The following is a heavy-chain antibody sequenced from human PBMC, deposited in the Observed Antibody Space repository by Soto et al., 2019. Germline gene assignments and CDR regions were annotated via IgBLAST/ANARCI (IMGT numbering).Heavy chain of an antibody. V-gene: IGHV3-73*01. CDR1: GFTFSGSA. CDR2: IRSKANSYAT. Sequence: EVQLVESGGGLVQPGGSLKLSCAASGFTFSGSAMHWVRQASGKGLEWVGRIRSKANSYATAYAASVKGRFTISRDDSKNTAYLQMNRLKTEDTAVYYCTRRFTAAGEPFDYWGQGTLVTVSS. CDR3: TRRFTAAGEPFDY. J-gene: IGHJ4*02. D-gene: IGHD6-13*01.